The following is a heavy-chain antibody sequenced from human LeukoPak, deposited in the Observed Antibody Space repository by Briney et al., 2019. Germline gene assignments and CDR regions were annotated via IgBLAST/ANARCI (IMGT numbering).Heavy chain of an antibody. Sequence: SETLSLTCTVSGGSINSGNYFWTWIRQHPGTGLEWIGYIHYTESTHYNPSLKTRITISLDTSKNEFSLKLSSVTAADTAVYYCARVPLRTGTIFDWGQGTLVTVSS. D-gene: IGHD1-7*01. CDR3: ARVPLRTGTIFD. J-gene: IGHJ4*02. CDR1: GGSINSGNYF. V-gene: IGHV4-31*03. CDR2: IHYTEST.